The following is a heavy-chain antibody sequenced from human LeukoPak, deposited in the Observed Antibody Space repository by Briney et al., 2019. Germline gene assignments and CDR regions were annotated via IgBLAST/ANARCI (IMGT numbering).Heavy chain of an antibody. Sequence: SQTLSLTCTVSGGSISSGSYYRSWIRQPAGKGLEWIGRIYTSGSTNYNPSLKSRVTISVDTSKNQFSLKLSSVTAADTAVYYCAREATYYYDSSGYYFDYWGQGTLVTVSS. CDR3: AREATYYYDSSGYYFDY. J-gene: IGHJ4*02. D-gene: IGHD3-22*01. V-gene: IGHV4-61*02. CDR2: IYTSGST. CDR1: GGSISSGSYY.